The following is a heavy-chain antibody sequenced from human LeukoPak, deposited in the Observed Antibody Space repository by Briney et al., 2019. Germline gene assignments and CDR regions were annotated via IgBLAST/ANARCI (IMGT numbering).Heavy chain of an antibody. CDR2: IKQDGSEK. J-gene: IGHJ4*02. CDR1: GFTFSSYW. CDR3: ARGGGSYYGGGHGLTLY. V-gene: IGHV3-7*01. Sequence: GGSLRLSCAASGFTFSSYWMSWVRQAPGKGLEWVANIKQDGSEKYYVDSVKGRFTISRDNAKNSLYLQMNSLRAEDTAVYYCARGGGSYYGGGHGLTLYWGQGTLVTVSS. D-gene: IGHD1-26*01.